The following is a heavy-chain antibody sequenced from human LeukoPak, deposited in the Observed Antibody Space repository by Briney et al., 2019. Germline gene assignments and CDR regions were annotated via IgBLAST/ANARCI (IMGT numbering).Heavy chain of an antibody. CDR2: ISGSGAST. J-gene: IGHJ4*02. Sequence: GGSLRLSCAASGFTFSSYAMSWVRQAPGKGLEWVSAISGSGASTYYADSVKGRFTISRDNPKNTLYLQMNSLRAEDTAAYYCAKGSYYDSSGSFYFDYWGQGTLVTVSS. D-gene: IGHD3-22*01. V-gene: IGHV3-23*01. CDR3: AKGSYYDSSGSFYFDY. CDR1: GFTFSSYA.